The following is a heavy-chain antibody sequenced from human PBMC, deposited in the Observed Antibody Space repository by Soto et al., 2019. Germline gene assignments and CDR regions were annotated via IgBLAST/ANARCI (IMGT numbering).Heavy chain of an antibody. CDR3: ARDLSPHRNAFDI. Sequence: ASVKVSCKASGGTFSSYTISWVRQAPGQGLEWMGRISPNNGNTNYAQKLQGRVTMTTDTSTSTAYMELRSLRSDDTAVYYCARDLSPHRNAFDIWGQGTMVTVSS. CDR1: GGTFSSYT. V-gene: IGHV1-18*01. CDR2: ISPNNGNT. J-gene: IGHJ3*02.